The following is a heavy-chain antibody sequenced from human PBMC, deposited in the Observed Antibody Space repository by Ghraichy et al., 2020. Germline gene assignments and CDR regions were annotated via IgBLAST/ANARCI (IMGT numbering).Heavy chain of an antibody. CDR3: ARDYSSSWAGNY. Sequence: SCAASGFTLSSFWMTWVRQAPGKGLEWVASIKQDGEEKYYVDFVKGRFTISRDNAKNSLYLQMNSLRAEDTAVYYCARDYSSSWAGNYWGQGTLVTAYS. CDR2: IKQDGEEK. J-gene: IGHJ4*02. D-gene: IGHD6-13*01. V-gene: IGHV3-7*01. CDR1: GFTLSSFW.